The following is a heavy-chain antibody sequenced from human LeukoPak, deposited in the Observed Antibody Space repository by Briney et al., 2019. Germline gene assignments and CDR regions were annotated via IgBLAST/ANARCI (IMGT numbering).Heavy chain of an antibody. V-gene: IGHV4-34*01. Sequence: SETLSLTCAVYGGSFSGYYWSWIRQPPGKRLEWIGEINHSGSTNYNPSLKSRVTISVDTSKNQFSLKLSSVTAADTAVYYCARGVFIVVVPAASSRNWFDPWGQGTLVTVSS. CDR3: ARGVFIVVVPAASSRNWFDP. D-gene: IGHD2-2*01. J-gene: IGHJ5*02. CDR1: GGSFSGYY. CDR2: INHSGST.